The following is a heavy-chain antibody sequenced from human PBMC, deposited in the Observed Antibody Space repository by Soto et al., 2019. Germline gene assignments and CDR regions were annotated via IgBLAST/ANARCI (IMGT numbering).Heavy chain of an antibody. CDR3: ARDSQPNIYYYDSSGYYPDAFDI. D-gene: IGHD3-22*01. CDR2: INPSGGST. V-gene: IGHV1-46*01. J-gene: IGHJ3*02. CDR1: GYTFTSYY. Sequence: GASVKVSCKASGYTFTSYYMHWVRQAPGQGLEWMGIINPSGGSTSYAQKFQGRVTMTRDTSTSTGYMELSSLRSEDTAVYYCARDSQPNIYYYDSSGYYPDAFDIWG.